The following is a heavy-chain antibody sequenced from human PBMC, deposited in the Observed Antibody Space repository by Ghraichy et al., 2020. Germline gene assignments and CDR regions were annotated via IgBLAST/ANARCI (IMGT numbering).Heavy chain of an antibody. V-gene: IGHV3-74*01. Sequence: GGYLRLSCAASGFTFSSDRVYWVRQAPGKGLEWVSRIYGDGGSTNYADSVRGRFTISRDYAKNTVYLQMESLRTEDTAVYYCVSQSGTYWGQGTLVTVSS. J-gene: IGHJ4*02. CDR2: IYGDGGST. D-gene: IGHD6-25*01. CDR1: GFTFSSDR. CDR3: VSQSGTY.